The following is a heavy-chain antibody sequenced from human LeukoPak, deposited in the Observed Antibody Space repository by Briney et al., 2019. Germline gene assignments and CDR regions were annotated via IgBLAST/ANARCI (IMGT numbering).Heavy chain of an antibody. D-gene: IGHD3-10*01. CDR1: CCLLRSCWYY. CDR3: ARYHRILYGSGSYSWFDP. J-gene: IGHJ5*02. Sequence: ENPFPNCPGPCCLLRSCWYYRGWIRQPPRKGLEWIGGIYYSGSTYYNPSLKSRVTISVDTSKNQFSLKLSSVTAADTAVYYCARYHRILYGSGSYSWFDPWGQGTLVTVSS. V-gene: IGHV4-39*01. CDR2: IYYSGST.